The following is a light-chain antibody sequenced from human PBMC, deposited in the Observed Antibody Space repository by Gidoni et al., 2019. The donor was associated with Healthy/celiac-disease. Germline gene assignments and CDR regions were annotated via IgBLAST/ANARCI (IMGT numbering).Light chain of an antibody. CDR2: EVS. CDR3: SSYTSSSTLV. CDR1: SSDVGGYNY. Sequence: QSALTQPATVAGSTGPSITITCPGTSSDVGGYNYVSLYQQPPGKAPKLMIYEVSNRPSGVSNRFSGSKSGNTASLTISGLQAEDEADYYCSSYTSSSTLVFGGGTKLTVL. J-gene: IGLJ2*01. V-gene: IGLV2-14*01.